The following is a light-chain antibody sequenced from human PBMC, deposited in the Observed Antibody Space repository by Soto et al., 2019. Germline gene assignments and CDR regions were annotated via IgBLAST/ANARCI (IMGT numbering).Light chain of an antibody. CDR1: ALPKQY. V-gene: IGLV3-25*03. Sequence: SYELTQPPSVSVSPGQTARITCSGDALPKQYAYWYQQKPGQAPVLVIYKDSERPSGIPERFSGSSSGTTVTLTISGVQAEDEADYYCQSADSSGTYQVVFGGGTKLT. CDR2: KDS. CDR3: QSADSSGTYQVV. J-gene: IGLJ2*01.